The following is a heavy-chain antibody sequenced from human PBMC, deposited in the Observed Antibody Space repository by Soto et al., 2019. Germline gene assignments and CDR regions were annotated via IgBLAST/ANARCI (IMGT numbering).Heavy chain of an antibody. D-gene: IGHD5-18*01. CDR1: GGSISSYY. CDR2: IYYSGST. J-gene: IGHJ6*02. V-gene: IGHV4-59*01. CDR3: ARGSAXGIQLWLSTGRYYGMDV. Sequence: SETLSLTCTVSGGSISSYYWSWIRQPPGKGLEGIGYIYYSGSTNYNPSLKSRVTISVDTSKNQFSLKLSSVTAADTAVYYCARGSAXGIQLWLSTGRYYGMDVWGPGTTVTVSS.